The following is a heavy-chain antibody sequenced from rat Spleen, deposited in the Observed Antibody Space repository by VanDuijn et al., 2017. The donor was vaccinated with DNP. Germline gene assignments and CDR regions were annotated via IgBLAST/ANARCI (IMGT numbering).Heavy chain of an antibody. V-gene: IGHV5-58*01. CDR1: GFTFTKYW. CDR3: AKDRTGGFAMDA. Sequence: EVQLVETGGGLVQPGRSLKLSCVASGFTFTKYWMYWIRQAPGKGLEWVASISNGGGSTYYPDSVKGRFTISRNNAENTVCLQMNSLRSEDTATYYCAKDRTGGFAMDAWGQGTSVTVSS. D-gene: IGHD4-1*01. CDR2: ISNGGGST. J-gene: IGHJ4*01.